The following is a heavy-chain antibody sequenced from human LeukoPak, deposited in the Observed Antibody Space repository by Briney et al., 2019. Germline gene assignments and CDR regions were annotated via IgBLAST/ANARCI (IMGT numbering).Heavy chain of an antibody. V-gene: IGHV3-21*01. J-gene: IGHJ5*02. CDR1: GFTFSTYN. Sequence: GGSLRLSCAASGFTFSTYNMNWLRQAPGKGLEWVSSITSGETYIYYADSVKGRFTISRDNAKNSLFLQVNSLRAEDTAVYYCARGVNYHGSGSYLRDWFDPWGQGTLVTVSS. D-gene: IGHD3-10*01. CDR3: ARGVNYHGSGSYLRDWFDP. CDR2: ITSGETYI.